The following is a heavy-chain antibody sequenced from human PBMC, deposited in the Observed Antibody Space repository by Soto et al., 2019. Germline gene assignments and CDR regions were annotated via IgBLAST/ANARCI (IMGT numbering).Heavy chain of an antibody. CDR1: GFTFSSYG. CDR3: ARVGGYSGYDYAGYYYYGMDV. J-gene: IGHJ6*02. Sequence: GGSLRLSCAASGFTFSSYGMHWVRQAPGKGLEWVAVIWYDGSNKYYADSVKGRFTISRDNSKNTLYLQMNSLRAEDTAVHYCARVGGYSGYDYAGYYYYGMDVWGQGTTVTVSS. D-gene: IGHD5-12*01. V-gene: IGHV3-33*01. CDR2: IWYDGSNK.